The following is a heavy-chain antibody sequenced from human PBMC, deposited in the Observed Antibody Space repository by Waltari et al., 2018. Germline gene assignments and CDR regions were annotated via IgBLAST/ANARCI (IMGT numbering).Heavy chain of an antibody. Sequence: QVQLVQSGSELKKPGASVNIPCKASGNTYNLSAINWVRQAPGQGLEWMGGIITSVGTANKEKKFKGRVTITTDESTSTAYMELSSLRSEDTAVYYCARSSSSWEYYYYYYGMDVWGQGTTVTVSS. CDR2: IITSVGTA. D-gene: IGHD6-13*01. CDR1: GNTYNLSA. V-gene: IGHV1-69*01. J-gene: IGHJ6*02. CDR3: ARSSSSWEYYYYYYGMDV.